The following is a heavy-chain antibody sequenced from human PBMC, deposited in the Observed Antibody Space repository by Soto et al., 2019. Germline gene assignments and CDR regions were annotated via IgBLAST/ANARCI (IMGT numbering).Heavy chain of an antibody. CDR3: ARVGLAVAGTVGSDAFDI. CDR2: INHSGST. CDR1: GGSFSGYY. Sequence: ETLSLTCAVYGGSFSGYYWSWIRQPPGKGLEWIGEINHSGSTNYNPSLKSRVTISVDTSKNQFSLKLSSVTAADTAVYYCARVGLAVAGTVGSDAFDIWGQGTMVTVSS. V-gene: IGHV4-34*01. J-gene: IGHJ3*02. D-gene: IGHD6-19*01.